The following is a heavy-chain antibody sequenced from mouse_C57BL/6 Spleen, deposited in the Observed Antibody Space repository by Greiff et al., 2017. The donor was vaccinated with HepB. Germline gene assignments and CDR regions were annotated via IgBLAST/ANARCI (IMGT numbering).Heavy chain of an antibody. V-gene: IGHV1-62-2*01. CDR3: ARHEDGLAWFAY. CDR2: FYPGSGSI. CDR1: GYTFTEYT. Sequence: VKLVESGAELVKPGASVKLSCKASGYTFTEYTIHWVKQRSGQGLEWIGWFYPGSGSIKYNEKFKDKATLTADKSSSTVYMELSRLTSEDSAVYFCARHEDGLAWFAYWGQGTLVTVSA. J-gene: IGHJ3*01.